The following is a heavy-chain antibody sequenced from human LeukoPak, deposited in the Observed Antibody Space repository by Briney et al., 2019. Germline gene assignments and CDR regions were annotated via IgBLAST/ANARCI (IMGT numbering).Heavy chain of an antibody. V-gene: IGHV3-48*02. Sequence: GGSLRLSCAASGFTFSVYSINWVRQAPGKGLEWVSYISSAGVTIYYADSVKGRFTIPRDNAKKSVYLQMNSLRDEDTAVYYCAAYYYDTNTYYYAHYWGQGTLVTVSS. D-gene: IGHD3-22*01. CDR3: AAYYYDTNTYYYAHY. J-gene: IGHJ4*02. CDR1: GFTFSVYS. CDR2: ISSAGVTI.